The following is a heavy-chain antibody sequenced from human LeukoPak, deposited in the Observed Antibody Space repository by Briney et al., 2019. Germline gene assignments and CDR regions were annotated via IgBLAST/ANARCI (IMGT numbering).Heavy chain of an antibody. CDR3: AKVVTTYYYDTSGYSDY. Sequence: PGRSLGLSCAASGFTFSSYGMHWVRQAPDKGLEWVAFIRYDGDNKYYVDSVKGRFTISRDNSKNTLYLQMNSLRAEDTAVYYCAKVVTTYYYDTSGYSDYWGQGTLVTVSS. CDR1: GFTFSSYG. CDR2: IRYDGDNK. J-gene: IGHJ4*02. V-gene: IGHV3-30*02. D-gene: IGHD3-22*01.